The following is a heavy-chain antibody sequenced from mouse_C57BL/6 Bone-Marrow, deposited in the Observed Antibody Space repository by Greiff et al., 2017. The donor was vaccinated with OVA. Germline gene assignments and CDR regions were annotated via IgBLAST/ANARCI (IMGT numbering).Heavy chain of an antibody. V-gene: IGHV1-15*01. CDR1: GYTFTDYE. Sequence: QVQLQQSGAELVRPGASVTLSCKASGYTFTDYEMHWVKQTPVHGLEWIGAIDPATGGTTYNQKFKGKAILTADKSSSTAYMELRSLTSEDSAVYYCTRLRLPYSMDYWGQGTSVTVSS. J-gene: IGHJ4*01. CDR3: TRLRLPYSMDY. CDR2: IDPATGGT. D-gene: IGHD3-2*02.